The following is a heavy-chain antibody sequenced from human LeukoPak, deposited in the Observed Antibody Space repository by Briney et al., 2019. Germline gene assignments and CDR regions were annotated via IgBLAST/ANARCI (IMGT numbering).Heavy chain of an antibody. CDR3: ASVGPDYYDSSGYDAFDI. CDR1: GYSFTGYW. V-gene: IGHV5-51*01. Sequence: ESLKIPRKGSGYSFTGYWIGWVRQMPGKGLEWMGIIYPGDSDTRYSPSFQGQVTISADKSISTAYLQWSSLKASDTAMYYCASVGPDYYDSSGYDAFDIWGQGTMVTVSS. CDR2: IYPGDSDT. D-gene: IGHD3-22*01. J-gene: IGHJ3*02.